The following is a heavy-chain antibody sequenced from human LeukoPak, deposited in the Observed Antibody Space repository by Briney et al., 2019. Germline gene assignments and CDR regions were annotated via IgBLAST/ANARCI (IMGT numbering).Heavy chain of an antibody. CDR1: GFTFSSYS. J-gene: IGHJ5*02. CDR3: ARTLGMDWFDP. Sequence: GGSLRLSCAASGFTFSSYSMNWVRQAPGKGLEWVSAISGSGGSTYYADSVKGRFTISRDNSKNTLYLKMNSLRAEDTAVYYCARTLGMDWFDPWGQGTLVTVSS. CDR2: ISGSGGST. D-gene: IGHD1-14*01. V-gene: IGHV3-23*01.